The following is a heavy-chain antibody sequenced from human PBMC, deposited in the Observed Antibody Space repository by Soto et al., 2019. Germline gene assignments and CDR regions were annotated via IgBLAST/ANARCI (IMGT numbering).Heavy chain of an antibody. CDR1: GVTFSSYA. CDR3: AKERMVRGVVDY. Sequence: EVQLLESGGGLVQPGGSLRLYCAASGVTFSSYAMSWVRQAPGKGLAWVSVISGSGGRKYYADSVKGRFTISRDNSKNTLYLQMNSLRAEDTAVYYCAKERMVRGVVDYWGQGTLVTVSS. D-gene: IGHD3-10*01. J-gene: IGHJ4*02. CDR2: ISGSGGRK. V-gene: IGHV3-23*01.